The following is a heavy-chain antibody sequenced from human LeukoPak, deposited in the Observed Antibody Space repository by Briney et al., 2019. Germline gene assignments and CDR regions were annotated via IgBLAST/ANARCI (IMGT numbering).Heavy chain of an antibody. Sequence: GASVKVSCKASGYTFTSYGISWVRQAPGQGLEWMGWISAYNGNTNYAQKLQGRVTMTTDTSTSTAYMELRSLRSDDTAVYYCARDSSMRIFGVVHSPDPPPDYWGQGTLVTVSS. CDR3: ARDSSMRIFGVVHSPDPPPDY. D-gene: IGHD3-3*01. J-gene: IGHJ4*02. CDR1: GYTFTSYG. CDR2: ISAYNGNT. V-gene: IGHV1-18*01.